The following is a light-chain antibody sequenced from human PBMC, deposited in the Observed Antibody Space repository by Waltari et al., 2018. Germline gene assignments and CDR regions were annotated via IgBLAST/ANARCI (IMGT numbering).Light chain of an antibody. CDR2: EVI. J-gene: IGLJ1*01. CDR1: SSDVGGYNY. V-gene: IGLV2-8*01. CDR3: SSYAGSNNLYV. Sequence: QSALTQPPSASGSPGQSVTISCTGTSSDVGGYNYVSWYQQHPGKAPKLMIYEVIKRPSGLPDRFSGSKSGNTASRPVSGLQAEDAADYDCSSYAGSNNLYVFGTGTKVTVL.